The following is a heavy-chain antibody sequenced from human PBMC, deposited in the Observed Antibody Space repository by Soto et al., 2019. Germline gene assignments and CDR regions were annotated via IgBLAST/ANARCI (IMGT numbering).Heavy chain of an antibody. CDR2: ISAYNGNT. J-gene: IGHJ3*02. V-gene: IGHV1-18*01. CDR3: ARGQSSSWYYRVAYDAFDI. CDR1: GYTFTSYG. D-gene: IGHD6-13*01. Sequence: ASVKVSCKASGYTFTSYGISWVRQAPGQGLEWMGWISAYNGNTNYAQKLQGRVTMTTDTSTSTAYMELRSLRSDDTAVYYCARGQSSSWYYRVAYDAFDIWGQGTMVTVSS.